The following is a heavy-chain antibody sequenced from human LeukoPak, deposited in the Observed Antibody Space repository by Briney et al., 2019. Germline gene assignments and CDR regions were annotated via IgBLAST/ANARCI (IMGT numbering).Heavy chain of an antibody. CDR1: GGSFSGYY. V-gene: IGHV4-34*01. J-gene: IGHJ4*02. Sequence: PSETLSLTCAVYGGSFSGYYWSWIRQPPGKGLEWIGEINHSGSTNYNPSLKSRVTISVDTSKNQFSLKLSSVTAADTAAYYCARLSYGSGPPSDYWGQGTLVTVSS. CDR3: ARLSYGSGPPSDY. D-gene: IGHD3-10*01. CDR2: INHSGST.